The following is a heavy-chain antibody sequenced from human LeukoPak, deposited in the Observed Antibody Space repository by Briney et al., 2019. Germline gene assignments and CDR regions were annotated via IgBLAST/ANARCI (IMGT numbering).Heavy chain of an antibody. Sequence: KPSETLSLTCAVYGGSFSGYYWSWIRQPPGKGLEWIGEINHSGSTNYHPSLKSRVTISVDTSKNQFSLKLSSVTAADTAVYYCARVTIFGVVPFDIWGQGTMVTVSS. D-gene: IGHD3-3*01. V-gene: IGHV4-34*01. CDR3: ARVTIFGVVPFDI. J-gene: IGHJ3*02. CDR2: INHSGST. CDR1: GGSFSGYY.